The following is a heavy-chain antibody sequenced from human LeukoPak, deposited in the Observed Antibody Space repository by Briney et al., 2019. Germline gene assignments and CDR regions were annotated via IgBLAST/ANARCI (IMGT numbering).Heavy chain of an antibody. V-gene: IGHV1-18*01. CDR3: ARWDPYYYYMDV. Sequence: ASVKVSCKASGYTFTSYSISWVRQAPGQGLEWMGWISAYNGNTNYAQKLQGRVTMTTDTSTSTAYMELRSLRSDDTAVYYCARWDPYYYYMDVWGKGTTVTVSS. CDR1: GYTFTSYS. J-gene: IGHJ6*03. CDR2: ISAYNGNT. D-gene: IGHD1-26*01.